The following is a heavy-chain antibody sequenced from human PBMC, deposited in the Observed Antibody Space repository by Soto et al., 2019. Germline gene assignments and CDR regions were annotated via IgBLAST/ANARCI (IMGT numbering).Heavy chain of an antibody. J-gene: IGHJ5*02. Sequence: SETLSLTCTVSGGSIGSDYWSWIRQPAGKGLEWIGRVYVRGSINYNPALKSRVTMSIEPSKNQISLRLSSVTAADTGVYYCASGHSSGWPTNWFDPWGPGTLVTVSS. CDR3: ASGHSSGWPTNWFDP. CDR1: GGSIGSDY. V-gene: IGHV4-4*07. CDR2: VYVRGSI. D-gene: IGHD6-19*01.